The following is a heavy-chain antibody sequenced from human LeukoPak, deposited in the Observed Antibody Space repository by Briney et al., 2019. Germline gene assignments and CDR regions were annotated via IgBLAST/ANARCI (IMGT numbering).Heavy chain of an antibody. CDR3: AKDAQRGFDYSNSLEY. D-gene: IGHD4-11*01. CDR1: GFTFSHFA. Sequence: GGSMRLSCAAPGFTFSHFAFHWVRQAPGKGLEWVAVIWSDGTNKYYGDSVKGRFIIQRDDSQKTVYLQMNRLRAEDTAIYYCAKDAQRGFDYSNSLEYWGQGSLVTVSS. CDR2: IWSDGTNK. J-gene: IGHJ4*02. V-gene: IGHV3-33*06.